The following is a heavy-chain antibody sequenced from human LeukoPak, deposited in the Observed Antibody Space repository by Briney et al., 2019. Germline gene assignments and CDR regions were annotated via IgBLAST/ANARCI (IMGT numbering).Heavy chain of an antibody. J-gene: IGHJ4*02. Sequence: PGGSMRLSCAASGFTFSSYEMNWVRQAPGKGLEWLSYISSSGTTKYYADSVKGRFTISRDNAKNSLYLQMNSLRAEDTAFDYCTRGSYSRGYYFDYWGQGTIVTDSS. CDR3: TRGSYSRGYYFDY. D-gene: IGHD6-19*01. CDR1: GFTFSSYE. V-gene: IGHV3-48*03. CDR2: ISSSGTTK.